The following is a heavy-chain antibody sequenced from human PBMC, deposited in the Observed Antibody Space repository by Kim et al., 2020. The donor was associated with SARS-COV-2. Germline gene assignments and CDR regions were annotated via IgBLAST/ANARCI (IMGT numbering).Heavy chain of an antibody. CDR3: ARFFSGWTLNF. J-gene: IGHJ4*02. CDR2: INTDTGIP. V-gene: IGHV7-4-1*02. Sequence: ASVKVSCRASGYTFTNNAMNWVRQAPGQGLEWMGWINTDTGIPTYAPGFTGRFVFSLDTSVSTAYLQISSLRTEDTAVYYCARFFSGWTLNFWGQGTLVTVSS. D-gene: IGHD6-19*01. CDR1: GYTFTNNA.